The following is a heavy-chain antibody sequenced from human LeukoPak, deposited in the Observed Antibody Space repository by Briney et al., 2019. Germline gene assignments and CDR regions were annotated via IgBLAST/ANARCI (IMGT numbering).Heavy chain of an antibody. J-gene: IGHJ4*02. D-gene: IGHD5-12*01. Sequence: ASVKVSCKSSGYTFTTYGISWMRQAPGQSLEWMGWISPYNSNTKYAQKFQGRLTLTRDTSIRTAYMEVSRLKSDDTAVYYCARTNGGYEYNWGQGTRVIVSS. CDR1: GYTFTTYG. CDR3: ARTNGGYEYN. V-gene: IGHV1-18*01. CDR2: ISPYNSNT.